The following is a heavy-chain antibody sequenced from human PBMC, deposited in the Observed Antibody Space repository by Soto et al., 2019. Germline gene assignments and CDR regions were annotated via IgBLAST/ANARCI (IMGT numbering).Heavy chain of an antibody. V-gene: IGHV3-9*01. CDR3: AKDDCSSTSCPEGGMDV. Sequence: DVQLVESGGGLVQPGRSLRLSCAASGFTFDDYAMHWVRQAPGKGLEWVSGISWNSGSIGYADSVKGRFTISRDNAKNSLYLQMNSLRAEDTALYYCAKDDCSSTSCPEGGMDVWGKGTTVTVSS. CDR2: ISWNSGSI. J-gene: IGHJ6*04. D-gene: IGHD2-2*01. CDR1: GFTFDDYA.